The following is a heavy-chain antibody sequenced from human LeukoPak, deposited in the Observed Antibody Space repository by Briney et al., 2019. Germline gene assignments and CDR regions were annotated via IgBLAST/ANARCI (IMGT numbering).Heavy chain of an antibody. Sequence: GGSLRLSCAASGFTVSSNYMSWVRQAPGKGLEWVSFVYSGGSTYYADSVKGRFTISRDNSKNTLYLQMDSLRAEDTAVYYCARGGSDSQGGFWKLYYYYYMDVWGKGTTVTVSS. CDR3: ARGGSDSQGGFWKLYYYYYMDV. J-gene: IGHJ6*03. D-gene: IGHD3-10*01. V-gene: IGHV3-53*01. CDR1: GFTVSSNY. CDR2: VYSGGST.